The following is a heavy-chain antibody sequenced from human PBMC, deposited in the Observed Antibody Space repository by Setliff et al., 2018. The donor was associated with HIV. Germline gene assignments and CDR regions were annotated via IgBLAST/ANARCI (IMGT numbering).Heavy chain of an antibody. Sequence: SETLSLTCTVSGGSINNDIYFWSWIRQYPGKGLEWIGYIYYSGSTYYNPSLKSRVTISVDTSKNQFSLKLSSVTAADTAVYYCARQKAVTTYFDYWGQGTLVTVSS. CDR2: IYYSGST. V-gene: IGHV4-39*01. J-gene: IGHJ4*02. CDR1: GGSINNDIYF. CDR3: ARQKAVTTYFDY. D-gene: IGHD4-17*01.